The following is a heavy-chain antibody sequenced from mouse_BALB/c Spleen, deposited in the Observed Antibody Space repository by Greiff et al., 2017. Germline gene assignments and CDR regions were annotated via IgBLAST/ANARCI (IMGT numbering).Heavy chain of an antibody. Sequence: VQLQESGPELVKPGASVKMSCKASGYTFTSYTMHWVKQRPGQGLEWIGYINPSSGYTEYNQKFKDKTTLTADKSSSTAYMQLSSLTSEDSAVYYCARYYGSRDYAMDYWGQGTSVTVSS. CDR2: INPSSGYT. J-gene: IGHJ4*01. D-gene: IGHD1-1*01. CDR1: GYTFTSYT. V-gene: IGHV1-4*02. CDR3: ARYYGSRDYAMDY.